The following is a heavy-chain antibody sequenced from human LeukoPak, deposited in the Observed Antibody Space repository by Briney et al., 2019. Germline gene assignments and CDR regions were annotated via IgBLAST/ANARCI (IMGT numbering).Heavy chain of an antibody. CDR1: GGSISSYY. CDR3: ARRGYSYGSDY. CDR2: IYYSGST. Sequence: PLETLSLTCTVSGGSISSYYWSWIRQPPGKGLEWIGYIYYSGSTNYNPSLKSRVTISVDTSKNQFSLKLSSVTAADTAVYYCARRGYSYGSDYWGQGTLVTVSS. D-gene: IGHD5-18*01. V-gene: IGHV4-59*08. J-gene: IGHJ4*02.